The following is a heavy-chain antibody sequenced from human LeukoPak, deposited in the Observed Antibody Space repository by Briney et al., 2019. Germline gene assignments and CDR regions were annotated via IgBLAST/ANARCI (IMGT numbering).Heavy chain of an antibody. Sequence: SETLSLTCTVSGGSISSYYWSWIRQPPGKGLEWIGYIYYSGSTNYSPSPKSRVTISVDTSKNQFSLKLSSVTAADTAVYYCASIAVAGTYYFDYWGQGTLATVSS. V-gene: IGHV4-59*01. CDR1: GGSISSYY. J-gene: IGHJ4*02. CDR2: IYYSGST. CDR3: ASIAVAGTYYFDY. D-gene: IGHD6-19*01.